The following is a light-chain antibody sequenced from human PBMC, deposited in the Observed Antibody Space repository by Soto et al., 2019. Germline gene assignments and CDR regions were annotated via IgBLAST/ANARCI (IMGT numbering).Light chain of an antibody. CDR1: QGISDY. J-gene: IGKJ4*01. CDR3: QQFNASPLA. CDR2: GAS. Sequence: DIQLTQSPSFLSASVGDRVTISCRASQGISDYLAWYQQKPGKAPKLLIYGASTVQSGVPSRFSRNASGTEFPLTSGSLQPADFAPYFCQQFNASPLAFGGGTKLEIK. V-gene: IGKV1-9*01.